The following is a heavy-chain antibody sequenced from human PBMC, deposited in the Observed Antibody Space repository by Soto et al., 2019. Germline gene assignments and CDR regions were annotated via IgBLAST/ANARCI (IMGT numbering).Heavy chain of an antibody. J-gene: IGHJ6*02. V-gene: IGHV3-11*05. CDR1: GFTFSDYY. Sequence: QVQLVESGGGLVKPGGSLRLSCAASGFTFSDYYMSWIRQAPGKGLEWVSYISSSSSYTNYADSVKGQFTISRDNAKNSLYLQMNSLRAEDTAVYYCARDGSGSGSYFLGMDVWGQGTTVTVSS. D-gene: IGHD3-10*01. CDR3: ARDGSGSGSYFLGMDV. CDR2: ISSSSSYT.